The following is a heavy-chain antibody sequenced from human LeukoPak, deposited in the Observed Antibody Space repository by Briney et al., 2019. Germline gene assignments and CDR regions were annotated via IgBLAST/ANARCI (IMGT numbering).Heavy chain of an antibody. CDR3: ARDFRDYFDY. Sequence: GGSLRLSCAASGFTFSSYAMHWVRQAPGKGLEWVAVISYDGSNKYYADSVKGRFTISRGNSKNTLYLQMNSLRAEDTAVYYCARDFRDYFDYWGQGTLVTVSS. V-gene: IGHV3-30*01. CDR2: ISYDGSNK. J-gene: IGHJ4*02. CDR1: GFTFSSYA.